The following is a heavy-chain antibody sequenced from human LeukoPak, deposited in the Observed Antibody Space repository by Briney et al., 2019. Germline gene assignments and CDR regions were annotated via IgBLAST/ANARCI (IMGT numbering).Heavy chain of an antibody. V-gene: IGHV1-18*01. CDR3: ARGTTYDILTGYSGYYGMDV. CDR1: GYTLTSYG. CDR2: ISAYNGNT. J-gene: IGHJ6*02. D-gene: IGHD3-9*01. Sequence: ASVKVSCKASGYTLTSYGISWVRQAPGQGLEWMGWISAYNGNTNYAQKLQGRVTMTTDTSTSTAYMELRSLRSDDTAVYYCARGTTYDILTGYSGYYGMDVWGQGTTVTVSS.